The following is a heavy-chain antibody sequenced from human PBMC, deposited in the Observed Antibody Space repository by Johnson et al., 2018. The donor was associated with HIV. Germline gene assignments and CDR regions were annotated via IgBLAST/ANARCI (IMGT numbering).Heavy chain of an antibody. CDR2: IRYDGSNK. J-gene: IGHJ3*02. D-gene: IGHD1-26*01. CDR1: GFTFSSYG. CDR3: ATSMGATALAFDI. V-gene: IGHV3-30*02. Sequence: VQLVESGGGVVQPGGSLRLSCAASGFTFSSYGMHWVRQAPGKGLEWVAFIRYDGSNKYYADSVKGIFTISRDNSKNTLYLQMNSLRAEDTAVYYCATSMGATALAFDIWGQGTMVTVSS.